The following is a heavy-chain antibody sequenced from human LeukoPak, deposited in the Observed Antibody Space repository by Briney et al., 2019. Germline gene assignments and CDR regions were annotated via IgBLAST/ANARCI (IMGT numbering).Heavy chain of an antibody. CDR2: IWYDGSNK. CDR3: AGDYGEYYYGMDV. D-gene: IGHD4-17*01. Sequence: GGSLRLSCAASGFTFSSYGMHWARQAPGKGLEWVAVIWYDGSNKCYADSVKGRFTISRDNSKNTLYLQMNSLRAEDTAVYYCAGDYGEYYYGMDVWGQGTTVTVSS. CDR1: GFTFSSYG. J-gene: IGHJ6*02. V-gene: IGHV3-33*03.